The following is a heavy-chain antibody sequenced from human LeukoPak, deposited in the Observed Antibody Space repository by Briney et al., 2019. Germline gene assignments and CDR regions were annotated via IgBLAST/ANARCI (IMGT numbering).Heavy chain of an antibody. CDR3: AKERRLGSGSRYEPAFDI. CDR1: GFTFSSYG. D-gene: IGHD3-10*01. V-gene: IGHV3-30*18. J-gene: IGHJ3*02. Sequence: GGSLRLSCAASGFTFSSYGMHWVRQAPGKGLEWVAVISYDGSNKYYADSVKGRFTISRDNSKNTLYLQMNSLRAEDTAVYYCAKERRLGSGSRYEPAFDIWGQGTMVTVSS. CDR2: ISYDGSNK.